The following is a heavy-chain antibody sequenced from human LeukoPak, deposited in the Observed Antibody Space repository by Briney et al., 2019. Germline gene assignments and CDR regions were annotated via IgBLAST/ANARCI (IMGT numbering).Heavy chain of an antibody. Sequence: GGSLRLSCAASGFTFRSYAMNWVRQAPGKGLDWVSTISGDATATWYADSVKGRFTVSRDNSKNTLYLEMNSLRDDDAALYYCAKKAGFCSSPVCFDYWGQGALATASS. D-gene: IGHD2-2*01. V-gene: IGHV3-23*01. J-gene: IGHJ4*02. CDR1: GFTFRSYA. CDR2: ISGDATAT. CDR3: AKKAGFCSSPVCFDY.